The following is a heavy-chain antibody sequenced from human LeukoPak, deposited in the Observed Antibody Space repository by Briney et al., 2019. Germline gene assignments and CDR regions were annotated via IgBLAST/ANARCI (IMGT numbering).Heavy chain of an antibody. CDR1: GGSISSSSYY. J-gene: IGHJ4*02. D-gene: IGHD6-6*01. V-gene: IGHV4-39*01. Sequence: SETLSLTCTVSGGSISSSSYYWGWIRQPPGKGLEWIGSIYYSGSTYYNPSLKSRVTISVDTSKNQFSLKLSSVTAADTAVYYCARHFREYSSSSGPLDYWGQGTLVTVSS. CDR3: ARHFREYSSSSGPLDY. CDR2: IYYSGST.